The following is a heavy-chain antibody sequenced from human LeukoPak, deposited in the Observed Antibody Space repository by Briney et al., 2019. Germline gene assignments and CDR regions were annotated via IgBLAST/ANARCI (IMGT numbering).Heavy chain of an antibody. V-gene: IGHV4-59*01. J-gene: IGHJ4*02. CDR2: IYYKGST. CDR3: ARGDLAIVATIPVD. D-gene: IGHD5-12*01. Sequence: SEALSLTCTVSGGSIRSYYWGWIRQPPGKGLEWIGYIYYKGSTNYNPSLKSRVTISVDPSRNQFSLKLTSVTAADTAVYYCARGDLAIVATIPVDWGQGTLVTVSS. CDR1: GGSIRSYY.